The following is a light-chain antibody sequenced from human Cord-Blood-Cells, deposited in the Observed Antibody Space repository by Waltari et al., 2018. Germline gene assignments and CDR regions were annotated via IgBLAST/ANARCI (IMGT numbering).Light chain of an antibody. Sequence: DIQMTQSPYSLSASVGDRVTITCRASQSISSYLNWYQQKPGKAPKLLIYAASSLQSGVPSRFSVSGSGTDFTLTISSLQPDDFATYYCQQSYSTPVHFGQGTKLEIK. CDR2: AAS. V-gene: IGKV1-39*01. CDR3: QQSYSTPVH. CDR1: QSISSY. J-gene: IGKJ2*01.